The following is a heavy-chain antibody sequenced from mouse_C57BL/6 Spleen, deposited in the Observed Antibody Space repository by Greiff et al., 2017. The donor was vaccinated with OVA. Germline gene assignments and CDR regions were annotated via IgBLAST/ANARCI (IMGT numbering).Heavy chain of an antibody. J-gene: IGHJ1*03. CDR2: IDPSDSYT. Sequence: QVQLKQPGAELVRPGTSVKLSCKASGYTFTSYWMHWVKQRPGQGLEWIGVIDPSDSYTNYNQKFKGKATLTVDTSSSTAYMQLSSPTSEDSAVYYCARSYYSNRSYWYFDVWGTGTTVTVSS. V-gene: IGHV1-59*01. CDR3: ARSYYSNRSYWYFDV. D-gene: IGHD2-5*01. CDR1: GYTFTSYW.